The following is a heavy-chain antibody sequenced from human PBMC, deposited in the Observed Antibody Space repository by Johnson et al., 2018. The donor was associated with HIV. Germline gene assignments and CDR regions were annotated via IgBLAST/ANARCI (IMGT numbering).Heavy chain of an antibody. V-gene: IGHV3-30-3*01. CDR2: ISYDGSNK. J-gene: IGHJ3*02. CDR3: AKDLFTGREDDVFDI. D-gene: IGHD1-14*01. CDR1: GFTFSS. Sequence: QVLLVESGGGVVQPGRSLRLSCAASGFTFSSMYWDRQAPGKGLEWVAVISYDGSNKYYADSVKGRFTISRDNSKNTRYLQMNSLRAEDTAVYYCAKDLFTGREDDVFDIWGQGTMVTVSS.